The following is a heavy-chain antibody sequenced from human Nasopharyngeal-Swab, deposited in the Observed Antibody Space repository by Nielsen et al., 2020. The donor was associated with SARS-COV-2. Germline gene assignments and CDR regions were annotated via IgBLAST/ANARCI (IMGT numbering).Heavy chain of an antibody. CDR1: GYVFSSYG. CDR3: ARGLEDYYDSSGFFYGDWFDP. Sequence: ASVKVSCKTSGYVFSSYGISWVRQVPGQGLEWMGWISDYNGGTYYAQKFQARVTLTTDTSTSTAYMELRSLRSDDTAVYYCARGLEDYYDSSGFFYGDWFDPWGQGTLVTVSS. D-gene: IGHD3-22*01. J-gene: IGHJ5*02. CDR2: ISDYNGGT. V-gene: IGHV1-18*01.